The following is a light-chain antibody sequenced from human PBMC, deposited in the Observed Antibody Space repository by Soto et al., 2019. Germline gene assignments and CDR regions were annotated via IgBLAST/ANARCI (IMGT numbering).Light chain of an antibody. J-gene: IGKJ5*01. V-gene: IGKV3-11*01. Sequence: VLTQSPVTLALSPGERATLSCRASQSFRGLLAWYQQKPGQAPRLLIYDAYSRATGIPPRFSGSGSGTDFTLTISSLEPEDSAVYYCQQRHMWPITFGQGTRLEF. CDR3: QQRHMWPIT. CDR2: DAY. CDR1: QSFRGL.